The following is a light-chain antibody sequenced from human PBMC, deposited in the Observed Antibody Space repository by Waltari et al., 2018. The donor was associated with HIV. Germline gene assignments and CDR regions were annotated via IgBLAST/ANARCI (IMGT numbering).Light chain of an antibody. CDR2: EVS. J-gene: IGLJ1*01. CDR1: SSDVGSYNL. Sequence: QSALTQPASVSGSPGQSITISCTGTSSDVGSYNLVSWYQQYPGKVPKLMIYEVSNRPSGVLNRFSCSKSGNTASLTISGLQAEDEADYYCCSYAGSSTPFVFGTATKVTVL. V-gene: IGLV2-23*02. CDR3: CSYAGSSTPFV.